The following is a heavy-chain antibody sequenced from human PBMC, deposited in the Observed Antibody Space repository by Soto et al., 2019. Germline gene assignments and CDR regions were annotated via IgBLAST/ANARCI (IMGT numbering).Heavy chain of an antibody. D-gene: IGHD3-3*01. CDR1: GGSFGNSA. CDR2: FIPVYRTL. CDR3: ATGVIWIGYFTVDS. J-gene: IGHJ4*02. Sequence: QVQLVQSGAEVKKPGSSVKGSCKASGGSFGNSAINWVRQTPGQGLEWLGGFIPVYRTLNYAQKFQGRVTITADESTGTAYMTLSSLASDDTAVYYCATGVIWIGYFTVDSWGQGTRVTVSS. V-gene: IGHV1-69*01.